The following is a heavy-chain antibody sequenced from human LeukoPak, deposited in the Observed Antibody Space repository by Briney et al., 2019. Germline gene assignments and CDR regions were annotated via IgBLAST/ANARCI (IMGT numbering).Heavy chain of an antibody. D-gene: IGHD3-10*01. CDR2: IIPILGIA. V-gene: IGHV1-69*04. J-gene: IGHJ4*02. Sequence: GASVKVSCKASGGTFSSYAISWVRQAPGQGLEWMGRIIPILGIANYAQKFQGRVTITADKSTSTAYMELSSLRSEDTAVYYCARDPAGGLGEPPDYWGQGTLVTVSS. CDR1: GGTFSSYA. CDR3: ARDPAGGLGEPPDY.